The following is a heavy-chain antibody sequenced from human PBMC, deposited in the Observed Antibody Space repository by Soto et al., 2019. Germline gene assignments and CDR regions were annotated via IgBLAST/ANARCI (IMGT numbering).Heavy chain of an antibody. D-gene: IGHD4-17*01. CDR2: IYPGDSDT. Sequence: GESLKISCKGSGYSFTSYWIGWVRQMPGKGLEWMGIIYPGDSDTRYSPSFQGQVTISADKSISTAYLQWSSLKASDTAMYYCARVYGGNSRYYYGMDVWGQGTTVTVSS. CDR1: GYSFTSYW. J-gene: IGHJ6*02. V-gene: IGHV5-51*01. CDR3: ARVYGGNSRYYYGMDV.